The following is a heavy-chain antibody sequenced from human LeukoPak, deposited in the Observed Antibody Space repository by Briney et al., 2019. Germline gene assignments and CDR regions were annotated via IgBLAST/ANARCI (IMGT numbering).Heavy chain of an antibody. CDR2: VFYSGNS. Sequence: PSETLSLTCTVSGGSISTGRYFWAWIRQSPEKGLEWIGSVFYSGNSYKNPSLKIRVTISVDTSKNQFSLKLSSVTAADTAVYYCASLRFLEWLSFDYWGQGTLVTVSS. J-gene: IGHJ4*02. CDR1: GGSISTGRYF. CDR3: ASLRFLEWLSFDY. D-gene: IGHD3-3*01. V-gene: IGHV4-39*07.